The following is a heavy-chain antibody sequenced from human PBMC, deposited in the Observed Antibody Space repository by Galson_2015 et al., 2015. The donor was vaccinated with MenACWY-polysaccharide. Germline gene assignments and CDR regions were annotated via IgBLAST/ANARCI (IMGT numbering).Heavy chain of an antibody. D-gene: IGHD3-10*01. CDR1: GGTFSSYP. Sequence: SVKVSCKASGGTFSSYPISWVRQAPGQGLEWMGGIIPMFNTPTYAQQFQGRLAMTADESMGTAYMELNSLRSVDTAIYYCARVGVRVRGLFQPDHFYYSFMDVWGKGTTVTVSS. V-gene: IGHV1-69*13. J-gene: IGHJ6*03. CDR3: ARVGVRVRGLFQPDHFYYSFMDV. CDR2: IIPMFNTP.